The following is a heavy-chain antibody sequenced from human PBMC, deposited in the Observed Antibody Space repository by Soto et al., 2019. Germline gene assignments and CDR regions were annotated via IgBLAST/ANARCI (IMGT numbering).Heavy chain of an antibody. CDR1: GFTFSSYA. V-gene: IGHV3-30-3*01. Sequence: QVQLVESGGGVVQPGRSLRLSCAASGFTFSSYAMHWVRQAPGKGLEWVAVISYDGSNKYYADSVKGRFTISRDNSKNTVYLQMNILRAEETAVCYWARAYEGDYFDYWGRGTLVTVSS. J-gene: IGHJ4*02. CDR3: ARAYEGDYFDY. D-gene: IGHD3-16*01. CDR2: ISYDGSNK.